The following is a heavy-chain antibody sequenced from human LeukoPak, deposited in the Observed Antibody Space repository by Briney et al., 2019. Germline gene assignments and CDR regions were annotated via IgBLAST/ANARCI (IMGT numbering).Heavy chain of an antibody. D-gene: IGHD1-26*01. V-gene: IGHV3-43D*03. CDR2: ISWDGGST. J-gene: IGHJ4*02. CDR1: GFTFDDYA. CDR3: AKDSHGSYYLDY. Sequence: PGGSLRLSCAASGFTFDDYAMHWVRQAPGKGLEWVSLISWDGGSTYYADSVKGRFTISRDNSKNSLYLQMNSLRAEDTALYYCAKDSHGSYYLDYWGQGTLVTVSS.